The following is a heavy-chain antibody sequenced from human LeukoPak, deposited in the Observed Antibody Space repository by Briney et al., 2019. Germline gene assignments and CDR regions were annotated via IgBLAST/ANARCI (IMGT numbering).Heavy chain of an antibody. CDR2: MNSNSGGT. Sequence: ASVTVSCKASGYTFTGYYMHWVRQAPGQGLEWMGWMNSNSGGTNYAQKFQGRVTMTRDTSISTAYMELSRLRSDDTAVYYCARASPWLVATGADAFDIWGQGTMVTVSS. J-gene: IGHJ3*02. V-gene: IGHV1-2*02. CDR3: ARASPWLVATGADAFDI. D-gene: IGHD6-19*01. CDR1: GYTFTGYY.